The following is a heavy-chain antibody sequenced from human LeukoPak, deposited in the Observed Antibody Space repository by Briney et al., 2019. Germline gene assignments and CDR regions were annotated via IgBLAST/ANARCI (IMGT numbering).Heavy chain of an antibody. CDR2: VYYSGST. J-gene: IGHJ4*02. Sequence: PSETLSLTCTVSGGSIRNSRYYWGWVRQPPGKGLEWIGSVYYSGSTSYNPSLKSRVPIPVDTSKNEFSLKVSSVTAEETAVYYCASFRVGATEWHFDQWGQGTLVTVSS. V-gene: IGHV4-39*01. CDR3: ASFRVGATEWHFDQ. D-gene: IGHD1-26*01. CDR1: GGSIRNSRYY.